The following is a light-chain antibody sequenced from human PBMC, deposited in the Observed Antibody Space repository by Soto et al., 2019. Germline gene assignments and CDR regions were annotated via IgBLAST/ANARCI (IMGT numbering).Light chain of an antibody. CDR2: DAS. V-gene: IGKV1-5*01. CDR1: QSISSW. J-gene: IGKJ2*01. Sequence: DTQMTQSPSTLSASVGDRVTITCRASQSISSWLAWYQQKPGKAPKLLIYDASSLASGVPSRFSGSGSGTEFTLTISSLQPDDFATYYCQQYNSYSSTFGQGTKLEIK. CDR3: QQYNSYSST.